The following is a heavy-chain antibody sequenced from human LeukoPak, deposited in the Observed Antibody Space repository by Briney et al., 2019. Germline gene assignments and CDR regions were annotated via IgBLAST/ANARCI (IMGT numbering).Heavy chain of an antibody. D-gene: IGHD2-21*02. CDR2: VSGSGGRT. Sequence: GGSLRLSCVASGFAFSADALSCVRHTPGRGLEWVSTVSGSGGRTFYADSVKVRFTISRDNSKKTVSLQMNSLRVDDTAVYYCAKGGAAMTDAPHGDVVTTTLDGFDIWGQGSIVTVSS. V-gene: IGHV3-23*01. CDR3: AKGGAAMTDAPHGDVVTTTLDGFDI. J-gene: IGHJ3*02. CDR1: GFAFSADA.